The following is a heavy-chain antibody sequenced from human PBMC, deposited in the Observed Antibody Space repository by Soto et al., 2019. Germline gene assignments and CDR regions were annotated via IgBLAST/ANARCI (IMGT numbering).Heavy chain of an antibody. CDR3: AKDGGKDGYFGNWFDP. V-gene: IGHV1-69*15. D-gene: IGHD5-18*01. CDR1: GGTFSNYA. J-gene: IGHJ5*02. Sequence: QVQLLQSGAEVKKPGSSVKVSCKASGGTFSNYAITWVRQAPGQGLEWQGRIIPIFGSTNFAQKFQGRVTLTADESTTTVYMELSSLRSDDTAVYFCAKDGGKDGYFGNWFDPWGQGTLVTVSS. CDR2: IIPIFGST.